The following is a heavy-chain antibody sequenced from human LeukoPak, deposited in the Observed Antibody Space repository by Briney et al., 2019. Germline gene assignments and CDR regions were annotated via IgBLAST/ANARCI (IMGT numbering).Heavy chain of an antibody. V-gene: IGHV1-69*05. J-gene: IGHJ6*03. D-gene: IGHD4-17*01. CDR2: IIPIFGTA. Sequence: SVKVSCKASGGTFSSYAISWVRQAPGQGLEWMGGIIPIFGTANYAQKFQGRVTITTDESTSTAYMELSSLRAEDTAVYYCARVRTLDGERKGYMDVWGKGTTVTVSS. CDR3: ARVRTLDGERKGYMDV. CDR1: GGTFSSYA.